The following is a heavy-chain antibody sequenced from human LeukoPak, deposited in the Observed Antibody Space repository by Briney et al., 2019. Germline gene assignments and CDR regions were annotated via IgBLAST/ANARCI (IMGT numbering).Heavy chain of an antibody. CDR2: IYSGGST. CDR1: GFAVSSNY. J-gene: IGHJ4*02. Sequence: PWGSLRLSCAVSGFAVSSNYMTWVRQAPGKGLEWVSFIYSGGSTYYADSVKGRFTISRDNSENTVYLQMSSLRAEDTAVYYCARDFSGVDYFDYWAREPWSPSPQ. V-gene: IGHV3-53*01. CDR3: ARDFSGVDYFDY. D-gene: IGHD3-10*01.